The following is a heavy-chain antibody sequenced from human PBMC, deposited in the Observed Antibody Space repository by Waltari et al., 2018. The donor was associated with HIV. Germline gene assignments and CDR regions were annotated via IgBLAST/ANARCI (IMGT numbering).Heavy chain of an antibody. J-gene: IGHJ4*02. CDR3: ARNVPYCSGGSCYSDY. CDR2: INPSGGST. V-gene: IGHV1-46*01. CDR1: GYTFTSYY. Sequence: QVQLVQSGAEVKKPGASVKVSCKASGYTFTSYYMHWLRQAPGPGLVWMGIINPSGGSTCYAQKFQGRVTMTRDTSTSTVYMELSSLRSEDTAVYYCARNVPYCSGGSCYSDYWGQGTLVTVSS. D-gene: IGHD2-15*01.